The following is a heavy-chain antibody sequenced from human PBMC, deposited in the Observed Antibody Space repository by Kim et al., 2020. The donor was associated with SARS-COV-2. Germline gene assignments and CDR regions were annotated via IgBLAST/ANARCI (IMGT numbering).Heavy chain of an antibody. J-gene: IGHJ3*02. CDR2: ISSSSSTI. Sequence: GGSLRLSCAASGFTFSSYSMNWVRQAPGKGLEWVSYISSSSSTIYYADSVKGRFTISRDNAKNSLYLQMNSLRAEDTAVYYCARDNLLVMVTLFDIWGQGTMVTVSS. D-gene: IGHD3-22*01. CDR1: GFTFSSYS. V-gene: IGHV3-48*04. CDR3: ARDNLLVMVTLFDI.